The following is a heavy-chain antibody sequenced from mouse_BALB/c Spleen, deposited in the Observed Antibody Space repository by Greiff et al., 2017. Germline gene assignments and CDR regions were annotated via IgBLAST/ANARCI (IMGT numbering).Heavy chain of an antibody. CDR3: ASFYGNYPLAY. CDR2: IDPSDSYT. V-gene: IGHV1S29*02. D-gene: IGHD2-1*01. Sequence: VQLQQSGPELVKPGASVKISCKASGYTFTDYNMHWVKQSHGKSLEWIGEIDPSDSYTNYNQKFKGKATLTVDKSSSTAYMQLSSLTSEDSAVYYCASFYGNYPLAYWGQGTLVTVSA. CDR1: GYTFTDYN. J-gene: IGHJ3*01.